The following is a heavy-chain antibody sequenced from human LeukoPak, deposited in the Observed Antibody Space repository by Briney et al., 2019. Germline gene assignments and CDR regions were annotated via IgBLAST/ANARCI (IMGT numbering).Heavy chain of an antibody. Sequence: GGSLRLSCAASGSTFSTYWMTWVRQAPGKGLEWVANINQDGSAKNCVDSVKGRFTISRDNAKNALYLQMNSLRAEDTAVYYWARQTERDAYNRYWGQGTLVTVSS. V-gene: IGHV3-7*05. J-gene: IGHJ4*02. CDR3: ARQTERDAYNRY. CDR2: INQDGSAK. D-gene: IGHD5-24*01. CDR1: GSTFSTYW.